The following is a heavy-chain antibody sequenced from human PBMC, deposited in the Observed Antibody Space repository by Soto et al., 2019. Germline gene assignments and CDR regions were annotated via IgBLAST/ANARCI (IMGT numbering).Heavy chain of an antibody. CDR2: IRGSGGSK. CDR3: AKTSYSGSYFDY. D-gene: IGHD1-26*01. J-gene: IGHJ4*02. Sequence: GGSLRLSCAASGFTFSSYAMSWVRQAPGKGLEWVSAIRGSGGSKYYSDSVKGRFTISRDNSKNTLYLQMNSLRAEDTAVYYCAKTSYSGSYFDYWGQGTLVTVSS. CDR1: GFTFSSYA. V-gene: IGHV3-23*01.